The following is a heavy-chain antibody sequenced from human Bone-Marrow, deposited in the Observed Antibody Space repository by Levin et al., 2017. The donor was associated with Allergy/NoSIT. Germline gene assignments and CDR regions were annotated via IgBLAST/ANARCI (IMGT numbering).Heavy chain of an antibody. D-gene: IGHD3-9*01. J-gene: IGHJ3*02. CDR3: ARFLTGYPLPIDAFDI. CDR2: ISSSSSYI. CDR1: GFTFSSYS. Sequence: PGGSLRLSCAASGFTFSSYSMNWVRQAPGKGLEWVSSISSSSSYIYYADSVKGRFTISRDNAKNSLYLQMNSLRAEDTAVYYCARFLTGYPLPIDAFDIWGQGTMVTVSS. V-gene: IGHV3-21*01.